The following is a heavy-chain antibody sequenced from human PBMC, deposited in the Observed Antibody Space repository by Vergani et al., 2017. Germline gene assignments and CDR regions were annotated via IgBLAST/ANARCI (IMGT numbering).Heavy chain of an antibody. CDR2: IYTSGST. Sequence: QVQLQESGPGLVKPLQTLSLTCTVSGVSLSSGSSYWSWIRQPAGKGLEWIGRIYTSGSTNYNPSLKSRVTIAVDTSKNQFSLKLSSVTAADTAVYYCARGGSSSSVVYYYYRDVWGKGTTVTFSS. V-gene: IGHV4-61*02. CDR1: GVSLSSGSSY. J-gene: IGHJ6*03. D-gene: IGHD6-6*01. CDR3: ARGGSSSSVVYYYYRDV.